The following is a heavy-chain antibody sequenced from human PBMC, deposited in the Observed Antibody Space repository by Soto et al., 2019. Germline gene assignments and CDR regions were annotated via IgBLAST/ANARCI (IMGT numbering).Heavy chain of an antibody. CDR3: ARGSDYSSSWYSAGYYYYGMDV. Sequence: TSVKVSCKASGGTFSSYAISWVRQAPGQGLEWMGGIIPIFGTANYAQKFQGRVTITADESTSTAYMELSSLRSEDTAVYYCARGSDYSSSWYSAGYYYYGMDVWGQGTRSPSP. J-gene: IGHJ6*02. V-gene: IGHV1-69*13. D-gene: IGHD6-13*01. CDR1: GGTFSSYA. CDR2: IIPIFGTA.